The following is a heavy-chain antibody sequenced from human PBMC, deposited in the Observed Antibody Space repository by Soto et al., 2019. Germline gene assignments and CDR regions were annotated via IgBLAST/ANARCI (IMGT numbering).Heavy chain of an antibody. V-gene: IGHV4-34*01. Sequence: SETLSLTCGVYGGSFSGYYWSWIRQPPGKGLEWIGEVNHSGSTNYNPSLQSRVTISVDTSKNQFSLKLSSVTAADTALYYCARKYLPYYGSGSPYGMDVWGQGTTVTVSS. CDR1: GGSFSGYY. J-gene: IGHJ6*02. CDR3: ARKYLPYYGSGSPYGMDV. D-gene: IGHD3-10*01. CDR2: VNHSGST.